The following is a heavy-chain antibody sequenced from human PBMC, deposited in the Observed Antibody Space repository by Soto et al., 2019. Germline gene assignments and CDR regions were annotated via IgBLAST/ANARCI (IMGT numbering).Heavy chain of an antibody. CDR3: ARDVAHGYTENV. Sequence: QVQLQESGPGLVKPSQTLSLACTVSGGSVGSGEYYYSWIRQPPGKGLEWIGYIYDIGITNYTPSLKGRVTMSLDRSNNQVSLKLSSVTAADTAVYFCARDVAHGYTENVWGQGTMVTVSS. CDR2: IYDIGIT. CDR1: GGSVGSGEYY. J-gene: IGHJ3*01. D-gene: IGHD5-18*01. V-gene: IGHV4-30-4*01.